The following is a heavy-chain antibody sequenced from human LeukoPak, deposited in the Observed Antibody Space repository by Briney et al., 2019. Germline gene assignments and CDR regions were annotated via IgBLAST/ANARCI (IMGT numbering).Heavy chain of an antibody. V-gene: IGHV4-39*02. D-gene: IGHD4-17*01. CDR2: IIYSGNT. CDR3: ARDNGDSAYFDY. J-gene: IGHJ4*02. CDR1: SGSISSTSYY. Sequence: PSETLSLTCTASSGSISSTSYYWGWIRQPPGRGLEWIGGIIYSGNTYYNPSLKSRVTISVDTTKNQFSLKLSSVTAADTAVYYCARDNGDSAYFDYWGQGTLVTVSS.